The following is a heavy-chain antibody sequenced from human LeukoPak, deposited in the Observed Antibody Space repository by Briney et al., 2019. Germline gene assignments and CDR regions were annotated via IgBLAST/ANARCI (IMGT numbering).Heavy chain of an antibody. CDR1: GYTFTSYD. CDR3: ARGVSGVTPP. Sequence: ASVKVSCKTSGYTFTSYDISWVRQAPGQGPEWLGWINTNTGNTHYAQSLQDRVTLTTDTSTSTAYMELRSLQSDDTAVYYCARGVSGVTPPWGQGTLVIVSS. V-gene: IGHV1-18*01. D-gene: IGHD4-23*01. CDR2: INTNTGNT. J-gene: IGHJ5*02.